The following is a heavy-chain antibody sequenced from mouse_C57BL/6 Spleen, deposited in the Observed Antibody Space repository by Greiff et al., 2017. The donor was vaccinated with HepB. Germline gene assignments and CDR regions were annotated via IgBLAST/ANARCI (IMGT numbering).Heavy chain of an antibody. CDR3: AREYSNYEFAY. Sequence: QVHVKQSGPELVKPGASVKLSCKASGYTFTSYDINWVKQRPGQGLEWIGWIYPRDGSTKYNEKFKGKATLTVDTSSSTAYMELHSLTSEDSAVYFCAREYSNYEFAYWGQGTLVTVSA. V-gene: IGHV1-85*01. CDR1: GYTFTSYD. D-gene: IGHD2-5*01. J-gene: IGHJ3*01. CDR2: IYPRDGST.